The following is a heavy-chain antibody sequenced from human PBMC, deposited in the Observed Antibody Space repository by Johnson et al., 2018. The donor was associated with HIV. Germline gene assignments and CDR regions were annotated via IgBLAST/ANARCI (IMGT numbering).Heavy chain of an antibody. CDR3: TTDPLAVAPYGDDAFDI. J-gene: IGHJ3*02. V-gene: IGHV3-30-3*01. Sequence: QMLLVESGGGVVQPGRSLRLSCAASGFTFSSYAMHWVRQAPGKGLEWVAVISYDGSNKYYADSVQGRFTISRDNSKNTMYMQMNSLRAGDTAVYYCTTDPLAVAPYGDDAFDIWGQGTMVTVSS. CDR1: GFTFSSYA. D-gene: IGHD6-19*01. CDR2: ISYDGSNK.